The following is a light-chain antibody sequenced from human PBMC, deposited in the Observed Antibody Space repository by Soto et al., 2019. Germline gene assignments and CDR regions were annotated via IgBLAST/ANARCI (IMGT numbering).Light chain of an antibody. CDR2: DAY. CDR1: QSVSSY. J-gene: IGKJ1*01. CDR3: HQYASSFGT. Sequence: EIVFTQSPANLSLSPGERATLSCRASQSVSSYLAWYQQKPGQAPRLLIYDAYRRATGIPDRFSGSGSGTNFALTISRLEPEDFALYYCHQYASSFGTFGQGTKVDI. V-gene: IGKV3-20*01.